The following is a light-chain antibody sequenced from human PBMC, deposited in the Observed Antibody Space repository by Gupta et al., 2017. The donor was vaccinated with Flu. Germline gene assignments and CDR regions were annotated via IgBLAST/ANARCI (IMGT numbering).Light chain of an antibody. V-gene: IGKV1-5*03. Sequence: DIQMTQSPSTLSASVGDRVTITCRASQSIRSWLAWYQQKPGKAPNLLIYKASSLESWVPSRFSGSGSGTEFTLTINSLQPDDFATYYCQQYDSYSLTFGGGTEVEIK. CDR1: QSIRSW. CDR2: KAS. CDR3: QQYDSYSLT. J-gene: IGKJ4*01.